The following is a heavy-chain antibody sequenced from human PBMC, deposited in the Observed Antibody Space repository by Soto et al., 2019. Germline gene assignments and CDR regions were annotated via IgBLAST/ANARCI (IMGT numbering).Heavy chain of an antibody. V-gene: IGHV1-8*01. CDR1: GYTFTSYD. J-gene: IGHJ5*02. CDR2: MNPNSGNT. CDR3: ARGLASTSFGGDSWFDT. D-gene: IGHD3-16*01. Sequence: ASVKVSCKASGYTFTSYDINWVRQATGQGLEWMGWMNPNSGNTGYAQKFQGRVTMTRNTSISTAYMELSSLRSEDTAVYYCARGLASTSFGGDSWFDTWGQGTLFTVSS.